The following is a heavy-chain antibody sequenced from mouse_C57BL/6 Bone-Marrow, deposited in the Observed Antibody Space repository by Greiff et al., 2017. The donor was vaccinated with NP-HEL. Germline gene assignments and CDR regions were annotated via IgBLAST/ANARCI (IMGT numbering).Heavy chain of an antibody. CDR3: ARGNWADY. Sequence: EVKVVESGGGLVQPGGSLKLSCAASGFTFSDYGMAWVRQAPRKGPEWVAFISNFAYSIYYADTVTGRFTISRENAKNTLYLESSSLRSEDTAMYYCARGNWADYWGQGTTLTVSS. J-gene: IGHJ2*01. CDR1: GFTFSDYG. D-gene: IGHD4-1*01. V-gene: IGHV5-15*01. CDR2: ISNFAYSI.